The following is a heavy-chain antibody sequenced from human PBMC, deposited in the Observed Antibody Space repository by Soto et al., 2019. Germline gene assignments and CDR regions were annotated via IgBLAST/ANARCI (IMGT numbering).Heavy chain of an antibody. Sequence: QVQLVQSGAEVKKPGASVKVSCKASGYTFTGYYMHWVRQAPGQGLEWMGWINPNSGGTNYAQKFQGRVTMTRDTSISTAYMELSRLRSDYTAVYYCARAALRYFDRRDAFDIWGQGTMVTVSS. V-gene: IGHV1-2*02. CDR3: ARAALRYFDRRDAFDI. CDR2: INPNSGGT. CDR1: GYTFTGYY. D-gene: IGHD3-9*01. J-gene: IGHJ3*02.